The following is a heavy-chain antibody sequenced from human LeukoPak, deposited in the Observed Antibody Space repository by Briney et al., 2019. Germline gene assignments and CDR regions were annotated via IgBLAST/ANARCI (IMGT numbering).Heavy chain of an antibody. CDR1: GFTFSSSA. CDR3: ARAAPGSGSYSYDY. J-gene: IGHJ4*02. CDR2: ISNNGGYT. Sequence: PGGSLRLSCAASGFTFSSSAMSWVRQAPGKGLEWVSAISNNGGYTYYADSVQGRFTISRDNSKNSLYLQMNSLRAEDTAVYYCARAAPGSGSYSYDYWGQGTLVTVSS. V-gene: IGHV3-23*01. D-gene: IGHD1-26*01.